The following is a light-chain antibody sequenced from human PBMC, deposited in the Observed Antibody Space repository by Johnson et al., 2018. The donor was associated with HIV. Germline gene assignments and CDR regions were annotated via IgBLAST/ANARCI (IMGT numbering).Light chain of an antibody. CDR2: DNN. V-gene: IGLV1-51*01. CDR1: SSNIGNNY. J-gene: IGLJ1*01. Sequence: QSVLTQSPSVSAAPGQKVTISCSGSSSNIGNNYVSWYQQLPGTAPKLLIYDNNKRPSGIPDRFSGSKSGTSATLGITGLQTGDEADYYCGTWDSSLSAWGVFGTGTKVTVL. CDR3: GTWDSSLSAWGV.